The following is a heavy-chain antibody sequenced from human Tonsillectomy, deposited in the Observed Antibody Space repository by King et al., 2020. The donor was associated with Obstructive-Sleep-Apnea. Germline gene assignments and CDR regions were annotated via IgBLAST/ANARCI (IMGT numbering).Heavy chain of an antibody. Sequence: VQLVESGGGLVKPGGSLRLSCAASGFTFSSYNMNWVSQAQGKGLEWGSSISSSSSYIYYADSMKGRFTISRDNAKNSLYLQMNSLRAEDTAVYYCARGTYPVLYYFDYWGQGTLVTVSS. CDR3: ARGTYPVLYYFDY. D-gene: IGHD2-2*01. CDR1: GFTFSSYN. V-gene: IGHV3-21*01. J-gene: IGHJ4*02. CDR2: ISSSSSYI.